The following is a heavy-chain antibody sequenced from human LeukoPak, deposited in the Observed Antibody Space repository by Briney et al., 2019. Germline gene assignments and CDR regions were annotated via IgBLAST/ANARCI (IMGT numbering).Heavy chain of an antibody. D-gene: IGHD4-23*01. CDR1: GYTFSDYS. CDR3: ARTRSKVGTPTFDY. CDR2: IISGSSTI. J-gene: IGHJ4*02. Sequence: GGSLRLSCAAPGYTFSDYSMNWVRQALGNGLDWVSYIISGSSTIYYVDSVEGRFTISRDNAKNSLYLQMNSLRDEDTAVYHCARTRSKVGTPTFDYWGQGTLVTVSS. V-gene: IGHV3-48*02.